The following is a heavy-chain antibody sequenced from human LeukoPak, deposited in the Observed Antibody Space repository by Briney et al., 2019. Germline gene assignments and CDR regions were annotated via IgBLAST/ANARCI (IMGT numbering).Heavy chain of an antibody. D-gene: IGHD6-13*01. CDR3: AKGYGSRFDI. CDR1: GFSFSSYA. CDR2: ISVSGGST. V-gene: IGHV3-23*01. Sequence: GGSLRLSCAASGFSFSSYAMSWVRQAPGKGLEWVSGISVSGGSTYYADSVKGRFTISRDNSKNTLYLQMNSLRAEDTALYYGAKGYGSRFDIWGQGTLVTVSS. J-gene: IGHJ4*02.